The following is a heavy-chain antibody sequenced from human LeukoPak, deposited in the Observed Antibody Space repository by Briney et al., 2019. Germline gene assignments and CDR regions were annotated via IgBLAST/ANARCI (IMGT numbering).Heavy chain of an antibody. J-gene: IGHJ3*02. CDR2: ISAYNGNT. CDR3: ARAHESYCTNGVCYISDAFDI. D-gene: IGHD2-8*01. V-gene: IGHV1-18*01. Sequence: GASVKVSCKASGYTFTSYGISWVRQAPGQGLEWMGWISAYNGNTNYAQKLQGRVTMTTDTSTSTAYMELSSLRSEDTAVYYCARAHESYCTNGVCYISDAFDIWGQGTMVTVSS. CDR1: GYTFTSYG.